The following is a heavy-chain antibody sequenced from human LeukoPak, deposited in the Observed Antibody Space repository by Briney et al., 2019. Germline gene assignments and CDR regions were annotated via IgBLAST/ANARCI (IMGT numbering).Heavy chain of an antibody. Sequence: GGSLRLSCAASGFTFSYHWMTWVRQAPGKGLEWVANIKNDGTVKNYVDSVKGRFTISRDNAKNSLYLQMNSLRAEDTAVYYCALGESTRPFDYWGQGTLVTVSS. CDR1: GFTFSYHW. V-gene: IGHV3-7*01. CDR2: IKNDGTVK. J-gene: IGHJ4*02. CDR3: ALGESTRPFDY. D-gene: IGHD3-10*01.